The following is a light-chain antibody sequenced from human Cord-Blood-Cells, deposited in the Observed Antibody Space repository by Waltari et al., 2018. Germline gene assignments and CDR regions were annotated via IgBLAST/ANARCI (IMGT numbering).Light chain of an antibody. Sequence: QSALTQPASVSGSPGQSITISCTGTSSDVGSYNLVSWYQQHPGKAPKLMIYEGSKRPSGVSDLFSVSKSGNTASLTLSGLKAEDEADYYCCSYAGSSTWVFGGGTKLTVL. CDR2: EGS. CDR3: CSYAGSSTWV. J-gene: IGLJ3*02. CDR1: SSDVGSYNL. V-gene: IGLV2-23*01.